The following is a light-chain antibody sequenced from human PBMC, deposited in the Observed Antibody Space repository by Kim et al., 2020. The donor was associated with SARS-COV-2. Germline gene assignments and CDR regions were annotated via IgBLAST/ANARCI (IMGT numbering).Light chain of an antibody. Sequence: DIVLTQSPGTLSLSPGERATLSCRASQSVSSSYLAWYQQKPGQAPRLLIYGASSSATGIPDRFSGSGSGTDFTLTISRLEPEDFAVYYCQQYGSSPSTFGQGTKVDIK. CDR1: QSVSSSY. CDR3: QQYGSSPST. J-gene: IGKJ1*01. CDR2: GAS. V-gene: IGKV3-20*01.